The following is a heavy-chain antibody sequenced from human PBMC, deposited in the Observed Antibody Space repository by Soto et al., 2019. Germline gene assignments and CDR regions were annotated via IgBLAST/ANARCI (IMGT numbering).Heavy chain of an antibody. CDR3: TRHGADF. V-gene: IGHV3-73*01. Sequence: PGGSLRLSCAASGFTFSGSAIHWVRQASGKGLEWVGRIRSKPNNYATAYAASVKGRFTISRDDLKNTAYLRMNSLKTEDTAVYYCTRHGADFWGQGALVTVSS. CDR1: GFTFSGSA. J-gene: IGHJ4*02. CDR2: IRSKPNNYAT.